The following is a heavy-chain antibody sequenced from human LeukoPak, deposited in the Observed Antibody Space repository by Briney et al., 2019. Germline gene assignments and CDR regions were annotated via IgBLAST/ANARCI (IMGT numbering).Heavy chain of an antibody. J-gene: IGHJ4*02. CDR1: GFTFSTYN. Sequence: GGTLRLSCAASGFTFSTYNMNWVRQAPGKGLEWVSYISSSSSIIYYTDSVKGRFTISRDNAKNSLYLQMNSLRAEDTAVYYCAREYSSSWFDYWGQGTLVTVSS. V-gene: IGHV3-48*01. CDR3: AREYSSSWFDY. D-gene: IGHD6-13*01. CDR2: ISSSSSII.